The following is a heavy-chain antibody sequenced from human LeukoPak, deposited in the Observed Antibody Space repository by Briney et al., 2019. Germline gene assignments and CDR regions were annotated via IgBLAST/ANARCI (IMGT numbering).Heavy chain of an antibody. D-gene: IGHD3-10*01. J-gene: IGHJ4*02. Sequence: GGSLRLSCAASGFTFSSYWMRWVRQAPGRGLEWVANIKQDGSEKYSVDSVKGRFTISRDNAKNSLYLQMNSLRAEDTAVYYCARDVQLLWFGELSLFDYWGQGTLVTVSS. CDR1: GFTFSSYW. V-gene: IGHV3-7*01. CDR3: ARDVQLLWFGELSLFDY. CDR2: IKQDGSEK.